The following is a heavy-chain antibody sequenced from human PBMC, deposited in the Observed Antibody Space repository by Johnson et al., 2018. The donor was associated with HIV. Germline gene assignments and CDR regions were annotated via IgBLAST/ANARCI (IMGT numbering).Heavy chain of an antibody. CDR1: GFTFDDYG. CDR2: IDWSGGRT. D-gene: IGHD3-10*01. V-gene: IGHV3-20*04. J-gene: IGHJ3*02. CDR3: ARRGITIVADAFDI. Sequence: VQLVESGGGVARPGGSLRLSCAASGFTFDDYGMSWVRQAPGKGLEWVSGIDWSGGRTCYADSVKGRFTISRDNAKKLLYLQMYSLRAEDTAFYYCARRGITIVADAFDIWGQGTMVTVSS.